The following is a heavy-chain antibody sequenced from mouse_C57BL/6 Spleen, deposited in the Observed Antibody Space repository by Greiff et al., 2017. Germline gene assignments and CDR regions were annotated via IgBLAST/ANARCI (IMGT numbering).Heavy chain of an antibody. V-gene: IGHV1-9*01. D-gene: IGHD2-1*01. J-gene: IGHJ2*01. CDR3: ARGGTYGNSDYFDY. CDR2: ILPGSGST. CDR1: GYTFTGYW. Sequence: VHLVESGAELMKPGASVKLSCKATGYTFTGYWIEWVKQRPGHGLEWIGEILPGSGSTNYNEKFKGKATVTAATSSNTAYMQLSSLTTEDSAVYYCARGGTYGNSDYFDYWGQGTTLTVSS.